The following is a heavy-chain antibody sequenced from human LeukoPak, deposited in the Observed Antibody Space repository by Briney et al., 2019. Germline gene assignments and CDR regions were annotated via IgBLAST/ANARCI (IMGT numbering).Heavy chain of an antibody. V-gene: IGHV5-51*01. CDR1: GYSFTSYW. Sequence: GESLKISCKGSGYSFTSYWIGWVRQMPGKGLEWMGIIYPGDSDTRYSPSFQGQVTISADKSISTAYLQWSSLKASDTAMYYCVRLVSGSYQPYYFDYWGQGTLVTVSS. D-gene: IGHD1-26*01. CDR3: VRLVSGSYQPYYFDY. J-gene: IGHJ4*02. CDR2: IYPGDSDT.